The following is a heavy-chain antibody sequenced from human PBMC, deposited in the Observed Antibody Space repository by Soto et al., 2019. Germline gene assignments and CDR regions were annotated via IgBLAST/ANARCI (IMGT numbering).Heavy chain of an antibody. CDR2: ISGNGGDYT. J-gene: IGHJ4*02. CDR1: GFTFSTDA. D-gene: IGHD2-2*01. V-gene: IGHV3-23*01. CDR3: VPLCRYCSTTTPS. Sequence: EVQLLESGGGLVQPGGSLRLSCAASGFTFSTDAMSWVRQAPRKGLEWVSAISGNGGDYTYYADSVKGRLTISRDNSKNTLYLQMNSLRAEDTAVYYCVPLCRYCSTTTPSWGQGTLVTVSS.